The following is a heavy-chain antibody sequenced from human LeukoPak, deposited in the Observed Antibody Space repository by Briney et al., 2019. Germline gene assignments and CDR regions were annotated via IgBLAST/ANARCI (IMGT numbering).Heavy chain of an antibody. V-gene: IGHV3-9*01. J-gene: IGHJ5*02. D-gene: IGHD6-13*01. Sequence: GGSLRLSCAASGFTFDDYAMHWVRQAPGKGLEWVSGISWNSGSIGYADSVKGRFTISRDNAKNSLYLQMNSLRAEDTALYYCAKDIGAAAAGTWFDPWGQGTLVTVSS. CDR3: AKDIGAAAAGTWFDP. CDR2: ISWNSGSI. CDR1: GFTFDDYA.